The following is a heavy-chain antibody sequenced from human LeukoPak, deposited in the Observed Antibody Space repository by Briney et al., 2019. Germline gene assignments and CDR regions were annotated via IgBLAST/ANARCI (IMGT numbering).Heavy chain of an antibody. D-gene: IGHD3-10*01. CDR3: SRDQGWAYYGSGSYFYFDY. Sequence: PGGSLRLSCAASGFTFSSYSMNWVRQAPGKGLEWVSSISSSSSYIYYADSVKGRFTISRDNAKNSLYLQMNSLRAEDTAVYYCSRDQGWAYYGSGSYFYFDYWGQGTLVTVSS. J-gene: IGHJ4*02. CDR2: ISSSSSYI. V-gene: IGHV3-21*01. CDR1: GFTFSSYS.